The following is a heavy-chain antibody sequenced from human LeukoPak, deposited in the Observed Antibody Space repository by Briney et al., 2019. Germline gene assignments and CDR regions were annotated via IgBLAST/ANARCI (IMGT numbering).Heavy chain of an antibody. Sequence: ASVKVSCKASGYTFTSYGISWVRQAPGQGLEWMGWISAYNGNTNYAQKLQGRVTMTTDTSTSTAYMELRSLGSDDTAVYYCARERYCSSTSCYSSTTFYYYFYGMDVWGQGTTVTVSS. J-gene: IGHJ6*02. V-gene: IGHV1-18*01. CDR3: ARERYCSSTSCYSSTTFYYYFYGMDV. D-gene: IGHD2-2*02. CDR2: ISAYNGNT. CDR1: GYTFTSYG.